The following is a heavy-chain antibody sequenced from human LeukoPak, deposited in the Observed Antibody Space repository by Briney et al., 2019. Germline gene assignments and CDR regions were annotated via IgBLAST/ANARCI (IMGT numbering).Heavy chain of an antibody. Sequence: ASVEVSCKASGYTFTSYGISWVRQAPGQGLEWMGWISAYNGNTNYAQKLQGRVTMTTDTSTSTAYMELRSLRSDDTAVYYCARTYYDILTGYYGYFDYWGQGTLVTVSS. CDR1: GYTFTSYG. CDR3: ARTYYDILTGYYGYFDY. J-gene: IGHJ4*02. CDR2: ISAYNGNT. D-gene: IGHD3-9*01. V-gene: IGHV1-18*01.